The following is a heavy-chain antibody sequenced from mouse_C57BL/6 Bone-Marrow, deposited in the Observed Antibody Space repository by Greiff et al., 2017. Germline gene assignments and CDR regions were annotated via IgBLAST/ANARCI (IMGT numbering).Heavy chain of an antibody. CDR3: ARSYDYDAGFAY. Sequence: QVQLQQSGAELARPGASVKLSCKASGYTFTSYGISWVKQRTGQGLEWIGEIYPRSGNTYYNEKFKGKATLTADKSSSTAYMALRSLTSEDSAVYFCARSYDYDAGFAYWGQGTLVTVSA. D-gene: IGHD2-4*01. CDR2: IYPRSGNT. J-gene: IGHJ3*01. CDR1: GYTFTSYG. V-gene: IGHV1-81*01.